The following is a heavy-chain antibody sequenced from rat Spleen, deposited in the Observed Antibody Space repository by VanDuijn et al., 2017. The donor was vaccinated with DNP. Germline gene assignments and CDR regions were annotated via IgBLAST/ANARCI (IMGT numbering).Heavy chain of an antibody. J-gene: IGHJ2*01. D-gene: IGHD1-10*01. Sequence: EVQLVESGGGLVQPGRSLKLSCAASGFTFSDYYMAWVRQAPTMGLEWVATIIYDGSRTSYRDSVKGRFILARDNAKNTLYLHMDSLRSEDTATYYCATQAPIYNNEQFHFDYWGQGVMVTVSS. CDR1: GFTFSDYY. V-gene: IGHV5S10*01. CDR2: IIYDGSRT. CDR3: ATQAPIYNNEQFHFDY.